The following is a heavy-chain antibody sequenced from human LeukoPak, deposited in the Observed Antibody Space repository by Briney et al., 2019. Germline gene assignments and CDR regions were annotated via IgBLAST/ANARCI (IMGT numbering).Heavy chain of an antibody. V-gene: IGHV3-20*04. D-gene: IGHD6-13*01. Sequence: GGSLRLSCAASGFTFDDYGMSWVRQAPGKGLEWVSGINWNGGSTVYADSVKGRFTISRDNAKDSLYLQMNSLRAEDTALYYCARVGSSWHHYFDYWGQGTLVTVSS. CDR2: INWNGGST. J-gene: IGHJ4*02. CDR1: GFTFDDYG. CDR3: ARVGSSWHHYFDY.